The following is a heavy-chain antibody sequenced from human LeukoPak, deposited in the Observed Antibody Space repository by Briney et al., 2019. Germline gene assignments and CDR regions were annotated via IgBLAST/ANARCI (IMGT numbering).Heavy chain of an antibody. CDR1: GLTFSRYS. V-gene: IGHV3-21*01. CDR2: ISSGSSFI. J-gene: IGHJ2*01. CDR3: AGSDTIGYLPREWDYWYFDL. Sequence: GGSLRLSCAASGLTFSRYSMNWVRQAPGKGLEWVSSISSGSSFIYYVDSVKGRFTVSRDNAKNSLYLQMNSLRAEDTAVYYCAGSDTIGYLPREWDYWYFDLWGRGTLVTVSS. D-gene: IGHD3-22*01.